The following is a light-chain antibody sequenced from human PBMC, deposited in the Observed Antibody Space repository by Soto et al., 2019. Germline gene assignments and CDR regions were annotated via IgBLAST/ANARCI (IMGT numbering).Light chain of an antibody. V-gene: IGLV2-14*01. CDR3: SPYTRTSSYV. Sequence: QSVLTQPAAVSGSPGQSITISCTGTSSDIGNYDYVSWYQQHPGKAPKLLISEVSNRPSGVSFRFSGSKSGTTASLTISGLQAEDEADYYCSPYTRTSSYVFGGGTKVTVL. J-gene: IGLJ1*01. CDR1: SSDIGNYDY. CDR2: EVS.